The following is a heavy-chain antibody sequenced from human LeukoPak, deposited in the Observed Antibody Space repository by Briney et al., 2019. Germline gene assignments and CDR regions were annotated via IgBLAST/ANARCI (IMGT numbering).Heavy chain of an antibody. V-gene: IGHV4-39*07. CDR3: ARGYCSGGSCYSYYYDNYMDV. D-gene: IGHD2-15*01. CDR1: GGSISSSSYY. J-gene: IGHJ6*03. Sequence: SETLSLTCTVSGGSISSSSYYWGWIRQPPGTGLEWLGSIHYSGSTNYNPSLKSRVTISVDTSKNQFSLKLSSVTAADTAVYYCARGYCSGGSCYSYYYDNYMDVWGKGTTVTVSS. CDR2: IHYSGST.